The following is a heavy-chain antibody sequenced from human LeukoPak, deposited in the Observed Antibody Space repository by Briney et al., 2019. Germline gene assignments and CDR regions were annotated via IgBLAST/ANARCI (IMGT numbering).Heavy chain of an antibody. CDR1: GFTFSTYA. CDR2: ISGSGGST. D-gene: IGHD1-14*01. J-gene: IGHJ3*01. CDR3: AKRITVVARDAFDF. Sequence: PGGSLRLSCAASGFTFSTYAMSWVRQAPGKGLEWVSSISGSGGSTFYADSVKGRFTISRDNSKNTLYLQMNSLRVEDTAIYYCAKRITVVARDAFDFWDQGTMVTVSS. V-gene: IGHV3-23*01.